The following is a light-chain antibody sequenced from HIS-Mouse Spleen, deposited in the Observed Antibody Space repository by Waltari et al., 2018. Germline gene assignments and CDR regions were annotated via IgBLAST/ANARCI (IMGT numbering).Light chain of an antibody. CDR1: NIGSKS. Sequence: SYVLTQPPSVSVAPGKTARITCGGNNIGSKSVHWYQQKPGQAPVLVGYDDSDRPSGLPGRFSGSNPGNTATLTISRVEAGDEADYYCQVWDSSSDHPVFGGGTKLTVL. J-gene: IGLJ2*01. V-gene: IGLV3-21*03. CDR2: DDS. CDR3: QVWDSSSDHPV.